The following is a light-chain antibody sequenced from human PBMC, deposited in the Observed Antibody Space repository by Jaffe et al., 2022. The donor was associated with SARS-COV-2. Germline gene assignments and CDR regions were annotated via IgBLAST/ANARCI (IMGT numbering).Light chain of an antibody. CDR3: QLYGRSPPGFI. J-gene: IGKJ2*01. CDR2: GAS. Sequence: EIVLLQSPGTLSLSPGERATLSCRTSQSVSSTQLAWYQQKPGQAPRLLIYGASGRPTDIPDRFSGSGSGTDFTLTITRLEPEDFAVYYCQLYGRSPPGFIFGQGTKLDIK. V-gene: IGKV3-20*01. CDR1: QSVSSTQ.